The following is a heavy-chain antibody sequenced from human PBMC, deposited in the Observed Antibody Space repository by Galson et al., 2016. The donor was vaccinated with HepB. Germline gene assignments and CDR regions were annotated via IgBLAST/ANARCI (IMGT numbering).Heavy chain of an antibody. CDR2: IYSAGGT. J-gene: IGHJ6*02. D-gene: IGHD3-16*01. CDR3: ARVRSEPGRNVGDYYGMDV. Sequence: SETLSLTCSVSGGPISGYYWAWIRQSPGRGLEWLGNIYSAGGTNYNPYLKSRLTMSVDTSKNQVSLKLKSVTAADMDLYYCARVRSEPGRNVGDYYGMDVWVQGTTVTVSS. CDR1: GGPISGYY. V-gene: IGHV4-59*01.